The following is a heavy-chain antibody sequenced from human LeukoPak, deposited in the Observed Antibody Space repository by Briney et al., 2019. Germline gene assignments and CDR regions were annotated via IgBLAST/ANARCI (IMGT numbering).Heavy chain of an antibody. J-gene: IGHJ4*02. D-gene: IGHD2-15*01. CDR2: INHSGST. Sequence: SETLSLTCIVSGGAISSGSYYWGWIRQPPGKGLEWIGEINHSGSTNYNPSLKSRVTISVDTSKNQFSLKLSSVTAADTAVYYCARLDLAGYCSGGSCYRQDYWGQGTLVTVSS. V-gene: IGHV4-39*07. CDR3: ARLDLAGYCSGGSCYRQDY. CDR1: GGAISSGSYY.